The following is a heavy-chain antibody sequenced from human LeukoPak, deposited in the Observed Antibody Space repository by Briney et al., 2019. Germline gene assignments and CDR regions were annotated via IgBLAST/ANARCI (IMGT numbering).Heavy chain of an antibody. J-gene: IGHJ4*02. CDR2: IYYSGST. Sequence: PSETLSLTCSVSGGSISSYYWSWIRQPPGKGLEWIGYIYYSGSTNYNPSLKSRVTMSVDTSKNQLSLKLSSVTAADTAVYYCASASGSYYDYWGQGTLATVSS. V-gene: IGHV4-59*01. CDR1: GGSISSYY. CDR3: ASASGSYYDY. D-gene: IGHD1-26*01.